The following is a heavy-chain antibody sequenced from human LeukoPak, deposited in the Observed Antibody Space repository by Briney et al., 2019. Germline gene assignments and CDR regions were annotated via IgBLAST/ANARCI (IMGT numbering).Heavy chain of an antibody. CDR2: IDYSENT. D-gene: IGHD1-14*01. CDR3: ARHDNYPGFGRGFDP. J-gene: IGHJ5*02. Sequence: SETLSLTCTVSGGSISSRTYYWGWIRQPPGKGLEWIGTIDYSENTYYNPSLKSRVTISVDTSKNHFSLKLYSVTAADTGVYYCARHDNYPGFGRGFDPWGQGFLVTVTS. CDR1: GGSISSRTYY. V-gene: IGHV4-39*01.